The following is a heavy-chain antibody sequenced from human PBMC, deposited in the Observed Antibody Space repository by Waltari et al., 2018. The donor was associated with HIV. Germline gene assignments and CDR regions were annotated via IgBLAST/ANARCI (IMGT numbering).Heavy chain of an antibody. CDR1: ASSISSGYH. J-gene: IGHJ3*02. V-gene: IGHV4-38-2*02. CDR3: ARDQDYYDSSGYTCYAFDM. CDR2: IYRSGTT. Sequence: QVQLQESGPGVVKPSETLSLTCTVSASSISSGYHWGWIRQSPGKGLEWIGSIYRSGTTYYNPSLKSRVTISVNMSKNQFSLKLTSMTAADTALYYCARDQDYYDSSGYTCYAFDMWGPGTMVTVSS. D-gene: IGHD3-22*01.